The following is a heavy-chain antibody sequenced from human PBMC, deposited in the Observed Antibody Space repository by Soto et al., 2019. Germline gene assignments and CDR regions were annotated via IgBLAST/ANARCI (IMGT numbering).Heavy chain of an antibody. CDR1: GGSISSYY. J-gene: IGHJ6*02. D-gene: IGHD1-7*01. V-gene: IGHV4-59*01. CDR2: IYYSGST. CDR3: AREGLITGTTYYYYGMDV. Sequence: QVQLQESGPGLVKPSETLSLTCTVSGGSISSYYWSWIRQPPGKGLEWIGYIYYSGSTNYNPSLKIRVTISVDTYKHQFSLKLSSVTAADTAVYYCAREGLITGTTYYYYGMDVWGQGTTVTVSS.